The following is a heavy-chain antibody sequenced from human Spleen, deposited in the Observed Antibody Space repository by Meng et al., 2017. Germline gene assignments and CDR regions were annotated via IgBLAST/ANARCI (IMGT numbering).Heavy chain of an antibody. CDR1: GFTFSDYY. J-gene: IGHJ4*02. CDR2: ISTSGNTI. CDR3: ARGFNGGNSGAFGY. V-gene: IGHV3-11*01. Sequence: QVQLVESGGGLVKPGGSLRLSCAASGFTFSDYYMSWIRPAPGKGLEWISYISTSGNTIYYTDSVKGRFAISRDNAKNSLYLQMSSLRAEDTAVYYCARGFNGGNSGAFGYWGQGTLVTVSS. D-gene: IGHD4-23*01.